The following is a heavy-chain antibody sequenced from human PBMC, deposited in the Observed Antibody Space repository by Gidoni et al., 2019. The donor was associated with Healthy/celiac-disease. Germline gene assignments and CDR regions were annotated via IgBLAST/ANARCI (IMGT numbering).Heavy chain of an antibody. Sequence: QVQLQQWGAGLLKPSETLPLTDAVHGGSFSGYYWSWIRQPPGKGLEWIGEINHSGRTNYNPSLKSRVPISVDTSKNQFSLMLSSVTAAATALYSCARVWVEMATIIYGPNQNGPIDAFDIWGQGTMVTVSS. CDR2: INHSGRT. V-gene: IGHV4-34*01. CDR3: ARVWVEMATIIYGPNQNGPIDAFDI. J-gene: IGHJ3*02. CDR1: GGSFSGYY. D-gene: IGHD5-12*01.